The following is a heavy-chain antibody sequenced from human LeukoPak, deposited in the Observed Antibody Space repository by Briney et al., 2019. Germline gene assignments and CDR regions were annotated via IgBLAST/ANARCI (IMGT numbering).Heavy chain of an antibody. CDR2: ILNTGST. D-gene: IGHD2-21*01. V-gene: IGHV4-38-2*02. CDR1: GGSISIDYY. J-gene: IGHJ3*02. Sequence: SESLSLICTVSGGSISIDYYWGWIRQPPGKGLEWIGSILNTGSTHYNPSLKSRVAISVDTSKNQFSLKLSSVTAADTAVFYCARHGVPGSIVAPFDIWGQGTMVNV. CDR3: ARHGVPGSIVAPFDI.